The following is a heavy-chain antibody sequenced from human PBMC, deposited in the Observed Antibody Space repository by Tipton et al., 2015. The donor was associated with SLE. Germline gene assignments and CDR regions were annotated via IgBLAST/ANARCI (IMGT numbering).Heavy chain of an antibody. V-gene: IGHV4-59*11. D-gene: IGHD2-21*01. CDR1: GASLSSHY. CDR3: ARGGGDSVAAFDI. Sequence: TLSLTCTVSGASLSSHYWTWIRQSPGKGLEWIGYIHFSGCTNYNLSLKPRVTISVDTSKRHFSLKLTSVTAADTAVYYCARGGGDSVAAFDIWGQGTLVTVSS. CDR2: IHFSGCT. J-gene: IGHJ3*02.